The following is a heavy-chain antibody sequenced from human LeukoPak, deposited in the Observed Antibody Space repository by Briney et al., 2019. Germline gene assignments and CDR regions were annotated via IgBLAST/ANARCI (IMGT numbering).Heavy chain of an antibody. CDR1: GYTFTGYC. D-gene: IGHD1/OR15-1a*01. V-gene: IGHV1-2*02. CDR3: ARGEQGAFDI. CDR2: INPNSGGT. Sequence: GASVKVSCKASGYTFTGYCMHWVRQAPGQGLEWMGWINPNSGGTNYAQKFQGRVTMTRNTSISTAYMELSSLRSEDTAVYYCARGEQGAFDIWGQGTMVTVSS. J-gene: IGHJ3*02.